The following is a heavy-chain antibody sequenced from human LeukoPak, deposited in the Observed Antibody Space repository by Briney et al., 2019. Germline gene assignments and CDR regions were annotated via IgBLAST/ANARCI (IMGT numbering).Heavy chain of an antibody. J-gene: IGHJ6*03. CDR1: GGSISSYY. Sequence: PSETLSLTCTVSGGSISSYYWSWIRQPPGKGLEWIGYIYYSGSTNYNPSLKSRVTISVDTSKNQFSLKLSSVTAADTAVYYCARVVGWLPHYYMDVWGKGTTVTVSS. V-gene: IGHV4-59*01. CDR3: ARVVGWLPHYYMDV. D-gene: IGHD5-24*01. CDR2: IYYSGST.